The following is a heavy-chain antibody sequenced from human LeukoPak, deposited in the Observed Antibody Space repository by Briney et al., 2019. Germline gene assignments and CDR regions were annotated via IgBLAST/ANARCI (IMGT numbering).Heavy chain of an antibody. D-gene: IGHD2-15*01. CDR1: GYTFTTYA. CDR3: ARGVGAATSTGVIDY. CDR2: INTNTGNP. J-gene: IGHJ4*02. V-gene: IGHV7-4-1*02. Sequence: ASVKVSCKASGYTFTTYALNWVRQAPGQGLEWMGWINTNTGNPSYAQDFTGRFVFSLDTSVTTTYLQISSLKAEDTAVYYCARGVGAATSTGVIDYWGQGTLVTVSS.